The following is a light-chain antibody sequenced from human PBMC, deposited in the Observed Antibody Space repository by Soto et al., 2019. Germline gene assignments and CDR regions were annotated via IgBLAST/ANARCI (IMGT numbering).Light chain of an antibody. Sequence: IVMSQYPDSLAVFLGERATINCKSSQSVLYSSNNKNYLAWHQQKPGQPPKLLIYWASTRESGVPDRFSGSGSVTDFTPNIRSLEEEDVAVYYRQHYHRLLTFGQGTGLEIK. CDR3: QHYHRLLT. J-gene: IGKJ4*02. V-gene: IGKV4-1*01. CDR2: WAS. CDR1: QSVLYSSNNKNY.